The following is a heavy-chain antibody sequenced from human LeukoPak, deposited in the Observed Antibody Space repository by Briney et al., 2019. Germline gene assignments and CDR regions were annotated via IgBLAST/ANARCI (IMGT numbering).Heavy chain of an antibody. J-gene: IGHJ4*02. V-gene: IGHV3-7*01. CDR2: IKQDGSEK. CDR3: ARDCSSTSCYADY. Sequence: GGSLRLSCAASGFTFSRYWMSWVRQAPGKGLELVANIKQDGSEKYLVDSVKGRFTISRDNAKNSLYLQMNSLRAEDTAVYYCARDCSSTSCYADYWGQGTLVTVSS. D-gene: IGHD2-2*01. CDR1: GFTFSRYW.